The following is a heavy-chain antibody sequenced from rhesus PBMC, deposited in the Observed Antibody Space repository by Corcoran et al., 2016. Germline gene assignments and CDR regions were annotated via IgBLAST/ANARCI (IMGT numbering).Heavy chain of an antibody. J-gene: IGHJ6*01. D-gene: IGHD3-16*01. Sequence: QVQLQESGPGLVKPSETLSLTCAVSGGSFSSYWWSWIRQPPGKGLEWIGEINGNFNPDLKSRVTISKDASKNQFSLKLSSVTAADTAVYYCARYPEFSGSYYFGFYGLDSWGQGVVVTVSS. CDR3: ARYPEFSGSYYFGFYGLDS. V-gene: IGHV4-80*01. CDR2: ING. CDR1: GGSFSSYW.